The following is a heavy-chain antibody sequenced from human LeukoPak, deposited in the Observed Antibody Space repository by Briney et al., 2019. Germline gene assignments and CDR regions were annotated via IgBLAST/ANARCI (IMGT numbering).Heavy chain of an antibody. CDR1: GYTSTSYG. Sequence: ASVKVSCKASGYTSTSYGISWVRQAPGQGLEWMGWISAYNGNTNYAQKLQGRVTMTTDTSTSTAYMELRSLRSDDTAVYYCARGRPGLRWQNPTVVDYWGQGTLVTVSS. CDR2: ISAYNGNT. J-gene: IGHJ4*02. V-gene: IGHV1-18*01. D-gene: IGHD5-24*01. CDR3: ARGRPGLRWQNPTVVDY.